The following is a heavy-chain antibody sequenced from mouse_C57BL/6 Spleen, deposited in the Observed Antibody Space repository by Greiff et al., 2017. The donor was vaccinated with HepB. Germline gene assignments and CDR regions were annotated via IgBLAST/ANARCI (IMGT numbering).Heavy chain of an antibody. Sequence: EVKLMESGGGLVKPGGSLKLSCAASGFTFSDYGMHWVRQAPEKGLEWVAYISSGSSTIYYADTVKGRFTISRDNAKNTLFLQMTSLRSEDTAMYYCARMITLDYWGQGTTLTVSS. D-gene: IGHD2-4*01. CDR3: ARMITLDY. CDR2: ISSGSSTI. CDR1: GFTFSDYG. V-gene: IGHV5-17*01. J-gene: IGHJ2*01.